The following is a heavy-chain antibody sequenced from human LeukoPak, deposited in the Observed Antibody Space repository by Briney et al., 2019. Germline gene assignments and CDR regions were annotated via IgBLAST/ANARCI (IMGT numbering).Heavy chain of an antibody. CDR2: IKQDGSEK. CDR3: ARPACDGDCYLGSDY. D-gene: IGHD2-21*02. Sequence: GGSLRLSCAASGFTFSSYWMSWVRQAPGKGLEWVANIKQDGSEKYYVDSVKGRFTISRDNAKNSLYLQMNSLRAEDTALYYCARPACDGDCYLGSDYWGQGALVIVSS. CDR1: GFTFSSYW. J-gene: IGHJ4*02. V-gene: IGHV3-7*01.